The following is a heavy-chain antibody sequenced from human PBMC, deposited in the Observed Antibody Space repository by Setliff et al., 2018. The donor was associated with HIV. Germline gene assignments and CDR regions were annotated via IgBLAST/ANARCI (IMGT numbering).Heavy chain of an antibody. V-gene: IGHV3-43D*04. CDR3: AKARYSSSWYFIDY. CDR2: ISWDGGST. CDR1: GFTFDDYA. J-gene: IGHJ4*02. Sequence: GGSLRLSCAASGFTFDDYAMHWVRQAPGKGLEWVSLISWDGGSTYYADSVEGRFTISRDNSKNSLYLQMNSLRAEDTALYYCAKARYSSSWYFIDYWGQGTLVTV. D-gene: IGHD6-13*01.